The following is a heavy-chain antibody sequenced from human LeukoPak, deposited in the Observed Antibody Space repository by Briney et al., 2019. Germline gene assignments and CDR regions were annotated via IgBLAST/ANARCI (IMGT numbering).Heavy chain of an antibody. J-gene: IGHJ4*02. V-gene: IGHV3-23*01. CDR1: GFTFSSYG. CDR3: AKDRRGAVAATYYFDY. D-gene: IGHD6-19*01. CDR2: ISGSGGST. Sequence: GRSLRLSCAASGFTFSSYGMHWVRQAPGKGLEWVSAISGSGGSTYYADSVKGRFTISRDNSKNTLYLQMNSLRAEDTAVYYCAKDRRGAVAATYYFDYWGQGTLVTVSS.